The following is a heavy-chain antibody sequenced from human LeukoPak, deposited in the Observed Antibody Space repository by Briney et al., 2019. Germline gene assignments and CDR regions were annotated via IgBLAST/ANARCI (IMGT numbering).Heavy chain of an antibody. J-gene: IGHJ4*01. V-gene: IGHV3-53*01. CDR1: GFTVSSNY. CDR3: ASVYYDSSGYYDY. D-gene: IGHD3-22*01. Sequence: PGGSLRLSCAASGFTVSSNYMSWVCQAPGKGLEGVSVIYSGGSTYYADSVKGRFTISRDNSKNTLYLQMNSLRAEDTAVYYCASVYYDSSGYYDYWGHGPLVTVSS. CDR2: IYSGGST.